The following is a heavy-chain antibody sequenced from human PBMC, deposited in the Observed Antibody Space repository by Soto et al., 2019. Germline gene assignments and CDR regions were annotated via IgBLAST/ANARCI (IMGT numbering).Heavy chain of an antibody. V-gene: IGHV2-5*02. CDR1: GFSLSTSGVG. Sequence: QITLKESGPTLVKPTQTLTLTCTFSGFSLSTSGVGVGWIRQPPGKALEWLALIYWDDDKRYSPSLKSRLTITKDTSKNQVVLTMTNMDPVDTATYYCAHGRMVPRYYYDSSGYYPDAFDIWGQGTMVTVSS. J-gene: IGHJ3*02. CDR3: AHGRMVPRYYYDSSGYYPDAFDI. D-gene: IGHD3-22*01. CDR2: IYWDDDK.